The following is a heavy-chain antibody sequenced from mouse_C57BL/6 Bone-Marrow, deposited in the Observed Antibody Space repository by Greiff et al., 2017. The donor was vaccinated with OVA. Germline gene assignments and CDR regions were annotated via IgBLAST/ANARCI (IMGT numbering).Heavy chain of an antibody. CDR3: ARRGTGDYYDMDY. CDR2: ISNGGGST. CDR1: GFTFSDYY. J-gene: IGHJ4*01. V-gene: IGHV5-12*01. Sequence: EVKLQESGGGLVQPGGSLKLSCAASGFTFSDYYMYWVRQTPEKRLEWVAYISNGGGSTYYPDTVKGRFTISRDNAKNTLYLQMSRLKYEDTAMYYCARRGTGDYYDMDYWGQGTSVTVSS.